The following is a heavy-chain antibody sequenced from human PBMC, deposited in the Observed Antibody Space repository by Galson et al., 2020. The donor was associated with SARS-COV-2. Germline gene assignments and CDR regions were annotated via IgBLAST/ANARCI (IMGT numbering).Heavy chain of an antibody. CDR3: AKWGEGSGWSSLDF. CDR1: GYTFTGYY. Sequence: ASVKVSCETSGYTFTGYYLHWLRQAPGHGLEWMGWINPKTGGTNYAQTFQGRVTLTRDMSITTVYMELSRLKSDDTAVYFCAKWGEGSGWSSLDFWGQGTLVTVSS. V-gene: IGHV1-2*02. D-gene: IGHD6-19*01. CDR2: INPKTGGT. J-gene: IGHJ4*02.